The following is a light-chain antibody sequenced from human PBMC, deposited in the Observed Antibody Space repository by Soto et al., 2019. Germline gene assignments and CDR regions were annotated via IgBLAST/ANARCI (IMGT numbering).Light chain of an antibody. V-gene: IGKV2-30*01. Sequence: DVVLTQSPLSLPVTLGQPASISCRSTQSLVYSDGNIYLNWFQQMPGQSPRRLIYKVSNRDSGVPDRFSGSGSGTDFTLKISRVEAEDVGVYYCMQGTHWPPITFGQGTRLEIK. J-gene: IGKJ5*01. CDR1: QSLVYSDGNIY. CDR3: MQGTHWPPIT. CDR2: KVS.